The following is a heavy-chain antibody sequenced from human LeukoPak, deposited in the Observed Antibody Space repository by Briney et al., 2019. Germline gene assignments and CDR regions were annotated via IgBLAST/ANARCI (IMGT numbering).Heavy chain of an antibody. D-gene: IGHD2-15*01. V-gene: IGHV3-48*01. CDR1: GFTFSDYS. J-gene: IGHJ4*02. CDR3: AREIPGRIAADC. CDR2: IGGRGDGI. Sequence: GGSLRLSCAASGFTFSDYSMNWVRQAPGKGLEWISYIGGRGDGISYADFVKGRFIVSRDNAKNSLFLQMNRLRGEDTAIYFCAREIPGRIAADCWGQGTLVTVSS.